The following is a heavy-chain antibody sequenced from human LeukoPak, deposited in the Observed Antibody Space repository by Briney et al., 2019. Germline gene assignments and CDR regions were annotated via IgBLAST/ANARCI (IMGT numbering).Heavy chain of an antibody. V-gene: IGHV4-39*07. CDR1: GGSISSSSYY. J-gene: IGHJ4*02. Sequence: SETLSLTCTVSGGSISSSSYYWGWIRQPPGKGLEWIGSIYYSGSTYYNPSLKSRVTISVDTSKNQFSLKLSSVTAADTAVYYCARTGYSGSYYVIDYWGQGTLVTVSS. CDR3: ARTGYSGSYYVIDY. CDR2: IYYSGST. D-gene: IGHD1-26*01.